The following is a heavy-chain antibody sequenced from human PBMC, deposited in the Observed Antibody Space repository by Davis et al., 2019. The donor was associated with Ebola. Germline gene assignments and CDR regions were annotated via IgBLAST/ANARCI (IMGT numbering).Heavy chain of an antibody. D-gene: IGHD1-1*01. Sequence: GESLKISCKGSGYRFTSYWIGWVRQMPGRGLQWMGIIYPDDSDTIYSPSFQGQVTISADKSISTAYLQWSSLKASDTAMYYCARPGTAGTVDGFDIWGQGTMVTVSS. CDR3: ARPGTAGTVDGFDI. J-gene: IGHJ3*02. V-gene: IGHV5-51*01. CDR2: IYPDDSDT. CDR1: GYRFTSYW.